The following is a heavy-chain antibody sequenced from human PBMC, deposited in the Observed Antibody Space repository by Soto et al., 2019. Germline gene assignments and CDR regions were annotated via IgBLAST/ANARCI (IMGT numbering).Heavy chain of an antibody. J-gene: IGHJ5*02. Sequence: QVQLVQSGAEVKKPGSSVKVSCKASGGTFSSYAISWVRQAPGQGLKLMGGIIPIFVTANYAQKFQGRVTITADKSTSTAYMELSSLRSEDTAVYYCAPVAGRPGDRWFDPWGQGTLVTVSS. V-gene: IGHV1-69*06. CDR3: APVAGRPGDRWFDP. CDR2: IIPIFVTA. D-gene: IGHD6-19*01. CDR1: GGTFSSYA.